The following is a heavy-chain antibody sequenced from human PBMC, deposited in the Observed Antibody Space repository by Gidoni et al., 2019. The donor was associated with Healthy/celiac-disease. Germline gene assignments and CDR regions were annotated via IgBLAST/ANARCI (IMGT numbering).Heavy chain of an antibody. D-gene: IGHD3-3*01. Sequence: EVQLLESGGGWVQPGGALRLAGAAAGFTFSSYAMSWVRQAPGKGLEWVSAISGSGGSTYYADSVKGRFTISRDNSKNTLYLQMNSLRAEDTAVYYCAKDGRYDPSVIWGQGTMVTVSS. CDR1: GFTFSSYA. J-gene: IGHJ3*02. CDR3: AKDGRYDPSVI. CDR2: ISGSGGST. V-gene: IGHV3-23*01.